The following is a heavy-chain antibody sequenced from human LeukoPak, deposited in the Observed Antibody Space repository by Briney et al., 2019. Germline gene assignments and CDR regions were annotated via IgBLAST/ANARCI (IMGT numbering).Heavy chain of an antibody. CDR3: AREGEYYYDSSGYYPFGY. J-gene: IGHJ4*02. V-gene: IGHV4-38-2*02. Sequence: SETLSLTCTVSGYSISSGYYWGWIRQPPGKGLEWIGSIYHSGSTYYNPSLKSRVTISVATSKNHFSLKLSSVTAADTAVYYCAREGEYYYDSSGYYPFGYWGQGTLVTVSS. D-gene: IGHD3-22*01. CDR2: IYHSGST. CDR1: GYSISSGYY.